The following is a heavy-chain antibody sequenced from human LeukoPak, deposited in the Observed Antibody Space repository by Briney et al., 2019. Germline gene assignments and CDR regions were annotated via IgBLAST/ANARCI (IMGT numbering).Heavy chain of an antibody. CDR1: GGSISSSSYY. D-gene: IGHD3-10*01. CDR2: IYYSGST. V-gene: IGHV4-39*07. CDR3: ARDLYGSGSYSFFDY. Sequence: SETLSLTCTVSGGSISSSSYYWGWIRQPPGKGLEWIGSIYYSGSTYYNPSLKSRVTISVDTSKNQFSLKLSSVTAADTAVYYCARDLYGSGSYSFFDYWGQGTLVTVSS. J-gene: IGHJ4*02.